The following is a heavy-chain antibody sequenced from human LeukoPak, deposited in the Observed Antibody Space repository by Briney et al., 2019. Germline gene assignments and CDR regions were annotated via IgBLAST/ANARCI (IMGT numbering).Heavy chain of an antibody. J-gene: IGHJ5*02. V-gene: IGHV3-48*04. CDR1: GFTFSSYS. Sequence: GGSLRLSCAASGFTFSSYSMNWVRQAPGKGLEWVSYISSSSSTIYYADSVEGRFTISRDNAKNSLYLQMNSLRAEDTAVYYCARDPSGMVATPISWGQGTLVTVSS. D-gene: IGHD5-12*01. CDR3: ARDPSGMVATPIS. CDR2: ISSSSSTI.